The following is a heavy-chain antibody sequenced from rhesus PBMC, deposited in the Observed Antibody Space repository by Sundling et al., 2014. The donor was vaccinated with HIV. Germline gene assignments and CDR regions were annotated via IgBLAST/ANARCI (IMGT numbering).Heavy chain of an antibody. CDR3: TKQEYNWNYVIDY. D-gene: IGHD1-26*01. J-gene: IGHJ4*01. CDR2: IRNKANSYTT. V-gene: IGHV3-13*01. CDR1: GFTFSNYY. Sequence: EVQLVESGGGAWCSRGGSLRLSCAASGFTFSNYYMHWVRQAQGKGLEWVGLIRNKANSYTTEYAAAVKGRFTISRDDSKNTLYLQMSSLKTEDTAVYYCTKQEYNWNYVIDYWGQGVLVTVSS.